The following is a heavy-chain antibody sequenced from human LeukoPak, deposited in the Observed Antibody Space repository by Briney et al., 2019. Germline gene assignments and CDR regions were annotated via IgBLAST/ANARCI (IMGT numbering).Heavy chain of an antibody. CDR2: IYSGGST. J-gene: IGHJ4*02. V-gene: IGHV3-66*01. CDR3: ARDRSGDSTAYYTDY. Sequence: GGSLRLSCAASGFTVSSTYMTWVRQAPGKGLEWVSLIYSGGSTIYADSVKGRFTISRDNSKNTVYLQMNGLRAEDTAVYYCARDRSGDSTAYYTDYWGQGTLVTVSS. D-gene: IGHD3-22*01. CDR1: GFTVSSTY.